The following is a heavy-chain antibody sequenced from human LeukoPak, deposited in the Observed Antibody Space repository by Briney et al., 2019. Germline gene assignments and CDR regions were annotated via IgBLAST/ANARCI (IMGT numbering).Heavy chain of an antibody. CDR1: GYTFTGYY. V-gene: IGHV1-2*02. J-gene: IGHJ3*02. CDR2: MNPINDDT. D-gene: IGHD1-1*01. Sequence: ASVKVSCRASGYTFTGYYMHWVRQAPGQGLEWMGWMNPINDDTMYPQIFQGRVTMTRDMSMSTGYMELSRLSSDDTAVYYCVRKWNDAFDIWGLGTLVTVSS. CDR3: VRKWNDAFDI.